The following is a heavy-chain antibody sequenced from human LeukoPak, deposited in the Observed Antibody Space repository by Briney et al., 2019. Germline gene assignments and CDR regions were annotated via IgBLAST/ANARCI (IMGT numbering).Heavy chain of an antibody. J-gene: IGHJ5*02. V-gene: IGHV3-7*04. D-gene: IGHD6-13*01. CDR2: IKLDGSAK. CDR1: GFTFSAHW. Sequence: GGSLRLSCAASGFTFSAHWMSWVRQAPGKGLEWVANIKLDGSAKYYLDSVKGRFTISRDNAKNSLYLQMDSLRAEDTVVYYCARGTSSSPNWFDPWGQGTLVTVSS. CDR3: ARGTSSSPNWFDP.